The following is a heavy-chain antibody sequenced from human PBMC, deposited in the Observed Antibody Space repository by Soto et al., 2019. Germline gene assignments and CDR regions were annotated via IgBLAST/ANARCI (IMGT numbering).Heavy chain of an antibody. CDR1: GFSFRSYG. V-gene: IGHV3-30*03. CDR2: ISYDGSNK. Sequence: QVNLVECGGGVVQPGKSLRLSCEASGFSFRSYGLHWVRQAPGKGLEWVGLISYDGSNKFYADSVRGRFTISRDNSNNTLYLQMTSLRVEDTAVYYCATDLLSGGSYPNWFDPWGHGTLVTVSS. J-gene: IGHJ5*02. CDR3: ATDLLSGGSYPNWFDP. D-gene: IGHD1-26*01.